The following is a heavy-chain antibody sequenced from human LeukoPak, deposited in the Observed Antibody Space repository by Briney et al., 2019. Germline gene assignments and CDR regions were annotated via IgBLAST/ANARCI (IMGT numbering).Heavy chain of an antibody. J-gene: IGHJ6*03. V-gene: IGHV3-21*01. CDR3: AREMVATASYYYYYYYMDV. CDR2: VSTSSNNI. D-gene: IGHD2-15*01. CDR1: GFTFSRYS. Sequence: GGSLRLSCAASGFTFSRYSMNWVRQAPGKWLEWVSSVSTSSNNIYYADSVKGRFTISRDNAKNSAYLQMNSLRAEDTAVYYCAREMVATASYYYYYYYMDVWGKGTAVTVSS.